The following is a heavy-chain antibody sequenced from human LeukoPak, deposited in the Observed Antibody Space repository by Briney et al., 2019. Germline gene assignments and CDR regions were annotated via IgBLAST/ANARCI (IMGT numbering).Heavy chain of an antibody. CDR2: ISSSSSYI. J-gene: IGHJ4*02. CDR1: GFTFSSYS. Sequence: GGSLRLSCAASGFTFSSYSMNWVRQAPGKGLEWVSSISSSSSYIYYADSVKGRLTISRDNAKNSLYLQMNSLRAEDTAVYYCARVGSEGDYYDSSGYFDYWGQGTLVTVSS. CDR3: ARVGSEGDYYDSSGYFDY. D-gene: IGHD3-22*01. V-gene: IGHV3-21*01.